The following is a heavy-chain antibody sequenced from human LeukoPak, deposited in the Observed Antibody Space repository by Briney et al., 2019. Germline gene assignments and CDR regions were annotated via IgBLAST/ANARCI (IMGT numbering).Heavy chain of an antibody. V-gene: IGHV4-59*01. J-gene: IGHJ4*02. CDR1: GGSISSYY. D-gene: IGHD5-24*01. CDR2: IYYSGST. CDR3: ARVPRDGYFDY. Sequence: SETLSLTCTVSGGSISSYYWSWIRQPPGKGLEWIGYIYYSGSTNYNPSLKSRVTISVDTSKNQSSLKLSSVTAADTAVYYCARVPRDGYFDYWGQGTLVTVSS.